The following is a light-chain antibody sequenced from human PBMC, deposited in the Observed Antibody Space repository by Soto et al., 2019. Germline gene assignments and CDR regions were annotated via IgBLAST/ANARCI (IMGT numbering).Light chain of an antibody. Sequence: QSVLTQPPSASGTHGQRVTISCSGSSSNIGSDTVNWYQQLPGVAPKLLLYGNNQRASGVPDRFSGSKSGTSASLAISGLQCDDEADYYCVAWVCNLRTHVFGTGTKLTVL. CDR3: VAWVCNLRTHV. CDR1: SSNIGSDT. V-gene: IGLV1-44*01. CDR2: GNN. J-gene: IGLJ1*01.